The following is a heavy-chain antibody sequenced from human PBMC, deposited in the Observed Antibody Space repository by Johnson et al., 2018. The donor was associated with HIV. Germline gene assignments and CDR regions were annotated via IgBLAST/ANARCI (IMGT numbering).Heavy chain of an antibody. J-gene: IGHJ3*01. Sequence: QVQLVESGGGLVQPGRSLRLSCAASGFTFSSYGMHWVRQAPGKGLEWVAVISYDGSNEYYADSVKGRFTISRENSKNTLYLQLNSLRVEDTAIYYCARAQLLADDAFNNRGQGTMVTVSS. CDR3: ARAQLLADDAFNN. V-gene: IGHV3-30*03. CDR1: GFTFSSYG. D-gene: IGHD6-6*01. CDR2: ISYDGSNE.